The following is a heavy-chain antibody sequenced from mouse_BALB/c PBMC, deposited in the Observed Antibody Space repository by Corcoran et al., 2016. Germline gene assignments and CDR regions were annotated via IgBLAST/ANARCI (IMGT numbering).Heavy chain of an antibody. CDR2: IYPGSGNT. J-gene: IGHJ2*01. V-gene: IGHV1-84*02. D-gene: IGHD2-1*01. CDR1: GYTFTNYY. CDR3: ASYYGNYFDY. Sequence: QVQLQQSGPELVKPGASVEISCKASGYTFTNYYINWGKQKPGKGLEWIGCIYPGSGNTKYNEKFKGKATLTVDTSSSTAYMQLSSLTSEDTAVYFCASYYGNYFDYWGQGTTLTVSS.